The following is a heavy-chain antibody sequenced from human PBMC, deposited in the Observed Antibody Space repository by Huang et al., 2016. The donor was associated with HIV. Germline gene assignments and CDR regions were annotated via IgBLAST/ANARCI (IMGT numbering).Heavy chain of an antibody. CDR3: ARLPGSITMIRGVITDPY. V-gene: IGHV4-39*02. J-gene: IGHJ4*02. CDR1: GGSIRSDTYY. D-gene: IGHD3-10*01. Sequence: QLQLKESGPGLVKPSETLSLTCTVSGGSIRSDTYYWGWIRQPPGKGLEWIGSIYYSGRTYYNPSLKRRVTITVDTSKNHFSLRMRSVTAADTAVYYCARLPGSITMIRGVITDPYWGQGTLVTVSS. CDR2: IYYSGRT.